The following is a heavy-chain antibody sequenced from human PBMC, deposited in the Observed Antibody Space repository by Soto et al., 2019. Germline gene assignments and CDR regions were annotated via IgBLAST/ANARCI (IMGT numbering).Heavy chain of an antibody. D-gene: IGHD3-9*01. CDR2: ISGSGGST. Sequence: EVQLLESGGGLVQPGGSLRLSCAASGFTFSSYAMSWVRQAPGKGLEWVSAISGSGGSTYYADSVKGRFTISRDNSKNSLYLQMNSLRAEDTAVYYCARTTYYDTRELPIYYYSYYGMDVWGQGTTVTVSS. CDR3: ARTTYYDTRELPIYYYSYYGMDV. V-gene: IGHV3-23*01. CDR1: GFTFSSYA. J-gene: IGHJ6*02.